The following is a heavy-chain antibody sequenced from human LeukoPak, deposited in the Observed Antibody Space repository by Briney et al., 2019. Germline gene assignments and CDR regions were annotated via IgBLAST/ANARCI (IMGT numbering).Heavy chain of an antibody. J-gene: IGHJ6*02. Sequence: GGSLRLSCAASGFTFSSYWMSWVRQAPGKGPEWVANIKQDGSEKYYVDSVKGRFTISRDNAKNSLYLQMNSLRAEDTAVYYCARRVVPAALYYYGMDVWGQGTTVTVSS. CDR3: ARRVVPAALYYYGMDV. CDR2: IKQDGSEK. V-gene: IGHV3-7*01. CDR1: GFTFSSYW. D-gene: IGHD2-2*01.